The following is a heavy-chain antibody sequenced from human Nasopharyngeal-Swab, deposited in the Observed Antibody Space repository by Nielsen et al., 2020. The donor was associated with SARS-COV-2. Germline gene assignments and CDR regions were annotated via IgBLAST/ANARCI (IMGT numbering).Heavy chain of an antibody. V-gene: IGHV4-39*07. CDR1: GGSINTITYY. J-gene: IGHJ3*02. CDR2: IYYSGST. CDR3: VRGRLRWSGDI. D-gene: IGHD4-23*01. Sequence: ESLKISCTVSGGSINTITYYWGWIRQPPGKGLEWIGSIYYSGSTYYNPSLKSRVTISVDTSKNQFSLKLSSVTAADTAVYYCVRGRLRWSGDIWGQGTMVTVSS.